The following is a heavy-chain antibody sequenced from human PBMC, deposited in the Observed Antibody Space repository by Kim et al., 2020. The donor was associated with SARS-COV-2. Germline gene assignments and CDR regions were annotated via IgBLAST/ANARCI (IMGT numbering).Heavy chain of an antibody. CDR1: GGSISSSSYY. D-gene: IGHD1-26*01. Sequence: SETLSLTCTVSGGSISSSSYYWGWIRQPPGKGLEWIGSIYYSGSTYYNPSLKSRVTISVDTSKNQFSLKLSSVTAADTAVYYCARHVNVDPALGVETADYYYGMDVWGQGTTVTVSS. CDR2: IYYSGST. J-gene: IGHJ6*02. CDR3: ARHVNVDPALGVETADYYYGMDV. V-gene: IGHV4-39*01.